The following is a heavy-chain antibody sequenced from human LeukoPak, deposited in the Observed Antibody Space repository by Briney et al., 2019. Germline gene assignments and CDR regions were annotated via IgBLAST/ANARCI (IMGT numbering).Heavy chain of an antibody. D-gene: IGHD3-22*01. Sequence: GGSLRLSCAASGFTFSGSAMHWVRQASGKGLEWVGRIRSKANSYATAYAASVKGRFTISRDDSKNTAYLQMNSLKTEDTAVYYCTRDYDSSGFDYWGQGTLVTVSS. CDR3: TRDYDSSGFDY. J-gene: IGHJ4*02. CDR2: IRSKANSYAT. CDR1: GFTFSGSA. V-gene: IGHV3-73*01.